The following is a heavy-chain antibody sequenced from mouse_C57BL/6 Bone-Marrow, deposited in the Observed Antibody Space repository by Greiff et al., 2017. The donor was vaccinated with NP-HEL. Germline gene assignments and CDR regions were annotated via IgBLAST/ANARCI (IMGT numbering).Heavy chain of an antibody. CDR3: ASPVYYYGSNFWYFEV. V-gene: IGHV1-59*01. CDR1: GYTFTSYW. Sequence: QVQLQQPGAELVRPGTSVKLSCKASGYTFTSYWMHWVKQRPGQGLEWIGVIDPSDSYTNYNQKFKGKATLTVDTSSSTAYMQLSSLTSEDSAVYYCASPVYYYGSNFWYFEVWGTGTTVTVSS. D-gene: IGHD1-1*01. CDR2: IDPSDSYT. J-gene: IGHJ1*03.